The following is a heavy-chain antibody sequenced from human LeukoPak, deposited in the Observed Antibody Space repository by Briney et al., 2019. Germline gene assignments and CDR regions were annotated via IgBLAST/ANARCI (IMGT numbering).Heavy chain of an antibody. CDR1: GGSISSYY. CDR3: ATLEGASDAFDI. V-gene: IGHV4-59*01. CDR2: IYYSGST. Sequence: SETLSLTCTVSGGSISSYYWSWIRQPPGKGLEWIGYIYYSGSTNYNPSLKSRVTISVDTSKNQFSLKLSSVTAADTAVYYCATLEGASDAFDIWGQGTMVTVSS. J-gene: IGHJ3*02. D-gene: IGHD3-16*01.